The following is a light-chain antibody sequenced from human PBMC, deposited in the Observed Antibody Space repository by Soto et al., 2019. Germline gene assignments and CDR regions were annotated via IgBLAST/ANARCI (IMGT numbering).Light chain of an antibody. CDR1: QSVSSN. V-gene: IGKV3-15*01. CDR2: GAS. J-gene: IGKJ4*01. Sequence: EIVMTQSPATLSVSPGERATLSCRASQSVSSNLAWYQQKPGQSPRLLIYGASTRATGIPARFSGSGSVTEFTLTISSLQSEDFAVYYCQQYNNRPPLTYGGGTKVEIK. CDR3: QQYNNRPPLT.